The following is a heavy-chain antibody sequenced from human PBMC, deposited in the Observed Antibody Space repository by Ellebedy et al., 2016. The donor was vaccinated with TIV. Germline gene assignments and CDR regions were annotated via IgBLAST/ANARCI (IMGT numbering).Heavy chain of an antibody. CDR3: ARAQWLIPNS. D-gene: IGHD6-19*01. CDR2: ISGSGGST. V-gene: IGHV3-23*01. CDR1: GFSVSGNY. Sequence: GESLKISCAVSGFSVSGNYMSWVRQPPGRGLEWVSVISGSGGSTYYADSVKGRFTISRDNSKNTLYLQMSSLRAEDTAIYYCARAQWLIPNSWGQGTLVTVSS. J-gene: IGHJ4*02.